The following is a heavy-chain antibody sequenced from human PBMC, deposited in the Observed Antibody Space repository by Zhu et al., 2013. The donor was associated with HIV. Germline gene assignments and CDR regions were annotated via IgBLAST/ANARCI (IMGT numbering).Heavy chain of an antibody. J-gene: IGHJ4*02. CDR2: IYYSGST. V-gene: IGHV4-30-4*01. CDR3: AREGDGRYCGGDCLFY. D-gene: IGHD2-21*02. CDR1: GGSISSGDYY. Sequence: QVQLQESGPGLVKPSQTLSLTCTVSGGSISSGDYYWSWIRQPPGKGLEWIGYIYYSGSTYYNPSLKSRVTISVDTSKNQFSLKLSSVTAADTAVYYCAREGDGRYCGGDCLFYWGQGTLVTVSS.